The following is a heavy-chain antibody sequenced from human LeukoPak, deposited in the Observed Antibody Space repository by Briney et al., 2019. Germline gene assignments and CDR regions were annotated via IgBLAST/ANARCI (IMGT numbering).Heavy chain of an antibody. CDR2: ISWNSGSI. Sequence: PGRSLRLSCAASGFTFDDYAMHWVRQAPGKGLEWVSGISWNSGSIGYADSVKGRFTISRDNAKNSLYLQMNSLRAEDTALYYCARREVAVAGNLFFQHWGQGTLVTVSS. V-gene: IGHV3-9*01. CDR1: GFTFDDYA. CDR3: ARREVAVAGNLFFQH. D-gene: IGHD6-19*01. J-gene: IGHJ1*01.